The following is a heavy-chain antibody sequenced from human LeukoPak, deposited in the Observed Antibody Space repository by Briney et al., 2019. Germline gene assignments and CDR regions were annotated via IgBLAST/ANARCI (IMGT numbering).Heavy chain of an antibody. CDR3: ARVSSSGWSDY. D-gene: IGHD6-19*01. Sequence: GGSLRLSCAASGFTFSSYGMHWVRQAPGKGLEWVAVIWYDGSNKYYADSVKGRFTISRGNSKNTLYLQMNSLRAEDTAVYYCARVSSSGWSDYWGQGTLVTVSS. J-gene: IGHJ4*02. CDR1: GFTFSSYG. V-gene: IGHV3-33*01. CDR2: IWYDGSNK.